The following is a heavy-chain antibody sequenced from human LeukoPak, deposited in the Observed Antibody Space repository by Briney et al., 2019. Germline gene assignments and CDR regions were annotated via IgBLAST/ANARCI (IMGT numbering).Heavy chain of an antibody. CDR2: INHSGST. CDR3: ARSSSWYVQADY. D-gene: IGHD6-13*01. V-gene: IGHV4-34*01. CDR1: GGSFSGYY. Sequence: SETLSLTCAVYGGSFSGYYWSWIRQPPAQGLEWIGEINHSGSTNYNPSLTSRVTISVDTSKNQSSLKLSSVTAADTAVYYCARSSSWYVQADYWGQGTVVSVSS. J-gene: IGHJ4*02.